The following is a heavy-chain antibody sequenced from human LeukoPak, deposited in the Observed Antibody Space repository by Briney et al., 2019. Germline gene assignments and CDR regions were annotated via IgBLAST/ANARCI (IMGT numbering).Heavy chain of an antibody. V-gene: IGHV3-23*01. CDR3: AKQTTFPGSYHLANFDY. CDR1: GFTFSSYA. Sequence: GGSLRLSCAASGFTFSSYAMSWVRQAPGKGLEWVSAISGSGGSTYYADSVKGRFTISRDNSKKTLYLQMNSLRAEDTAVYYCAKQTTFPGSYHLANFDYWGQGTLVTVSS. D-gene: IGHD3-10*01. J-gene: IGHJ4*02. CDR2: ISGSGGST.